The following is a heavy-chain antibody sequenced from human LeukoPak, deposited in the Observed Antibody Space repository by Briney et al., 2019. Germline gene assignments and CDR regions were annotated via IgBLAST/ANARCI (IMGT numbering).Heavy chain of an antibody. CDR2: ISAYNGNT. CDR1: GYTFTSYG. V-gene: IGHV1-18*01. Sequence: ASVKVSCKASGYTFTSYGISWVRQAPGQGLEWMGWISAYNGNTNYAQKLQGRVTMTTDTSTSTAYMELRSLRSGDTAVYYCARDVMRSGSYYFDYWGQGTLVTVSS. D-gene: IGHD3-10*01. J-gene: IGHJ4*02. CDR3: ARDVMRSGSYYFDY.